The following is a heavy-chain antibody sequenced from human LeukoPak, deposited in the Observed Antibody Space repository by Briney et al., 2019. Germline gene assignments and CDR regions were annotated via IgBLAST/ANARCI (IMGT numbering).Heavy chain of an antibody. Sequence: QAGGSLRLSCAASGFTVSSNYMSWVRQAPGKGLEWVSDIYSGGSTYYADSVKGRFTISRDNSKNTLYLQMNSLRAEDTAVYYCARSNGAHYYDSSGYIDYWGQGTLVTVSS. D-gene: IGHD3-22*01. CDR1: GFTVSSNY. CDR3: ARSNGAHYYDSSGYIDY. J-gene: IGHJ4*02. CDR2: IYSGGST. V-gene: IGHV3-53*01.